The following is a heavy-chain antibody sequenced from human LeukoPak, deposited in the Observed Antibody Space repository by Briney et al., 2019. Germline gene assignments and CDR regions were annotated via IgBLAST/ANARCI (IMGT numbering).Heavy chain of an antibody. V-gene: IGHV3-23*01. CDR2: IGGGDDI. CDR3: AKDATPFNSIWDYFDS. CDR1: GFTFSSYA. J-gene: IGHJ4*02. Sequence: GGSLRLSCAASGFTFSSYAMNWVRQAPGKGLEWVAGIGGGDDIHYADSVKGRFTGSRDDSKNTLYLQMSSLRIEDTAVYYCAKDATPFNSIWDYFDSWGQGTLVTVSA. D-gene: IGHD7-27*01.